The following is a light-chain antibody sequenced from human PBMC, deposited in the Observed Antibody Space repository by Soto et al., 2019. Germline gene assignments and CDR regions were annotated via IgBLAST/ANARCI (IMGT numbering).Light chain of an antibody. CDR2: DAS. Sequence: DIQFTQSPSTLSSSVGDRFTFTCRASQSISSWLAWYQQKPGKAPKLLLYDASTLQSGVPSRFSGSGSGTDFTLTISRLHPDDFATYYCQQYNTYPWTFGQGTKVDI. CDR3: QQYNTYPWT. J-gene: IGKJ1*01. V-gene: IGKV1-5*01. CDR1: QSISSW.